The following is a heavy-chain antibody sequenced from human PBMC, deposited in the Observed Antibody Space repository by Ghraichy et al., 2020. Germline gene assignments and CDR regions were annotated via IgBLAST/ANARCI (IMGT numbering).Heavy chain of an antibody. CDR1: GYSISSGYY. CDR2: IYHSGST. CDR3: ARSSSSWYLGWFDP. Sequence: SETLSLTCTVSGYSISSGYYWGWIRQPPGKGLEWIGSIYHSGSTYYNPSLKSRVTISVDTSKNQFSLKLSSVTAADTAVYYCARSSSSWYLGWFDPWGQGTLVTVSS. V-gene: IGHV4-38-2*02. J-gene: IGHJ5*02. D-gene: IGHD6-13*01.